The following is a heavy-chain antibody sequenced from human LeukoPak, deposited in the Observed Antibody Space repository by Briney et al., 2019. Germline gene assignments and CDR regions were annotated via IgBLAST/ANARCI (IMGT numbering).Heavy chain of an antibody. J-gene: IGHJ6*03. V-gene: IGHV3-48*04. Sequence: PGGSLRLSCAASGFTFSSYSMNWVRQAPGKGLEWVSYISSSSSTIYYADSVKGRFTISRDNAKNSLYLQMNSLRAEDTALYYCARGGRDPEAYYYYYYMDVWGKGTTVTVSS. CDR2: ISSSSSTI. CDR3: ARGGRDPEAYYYYYYMDV. CDR1: GFTFSSYS.